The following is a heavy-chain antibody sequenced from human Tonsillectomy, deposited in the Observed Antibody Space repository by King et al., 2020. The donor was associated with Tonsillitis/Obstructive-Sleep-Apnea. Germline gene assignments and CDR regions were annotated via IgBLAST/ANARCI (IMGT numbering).Heavy chain of an antibody. J-gene: IGHJ4*02. V-gene: IGHV3-23*04. CDR3: AKDPYDGVDY. CDR2: IGGSGGST. Sequence: VQLVESGGGLVQPGGSLRLSCAASRFPFSSYAMSWVRQAPGKGMEWVAAIGGSGGSTYYADSVEGRFTISRDNSKNTLFLQMNSLRAEDTAVYYCAKDPYDGVDYWGQGTLVTVSS. D-gene: IGHD1-1*01. CDR1: RFPFSSYA.